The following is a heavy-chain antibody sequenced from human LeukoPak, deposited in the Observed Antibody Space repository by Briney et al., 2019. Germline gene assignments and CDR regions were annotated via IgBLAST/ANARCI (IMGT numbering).Heavy chain of an antibody. V-gene: IGHV3-64*01. J-gene: IGHJ4*02. CDR1: GFTFSSYA. CDR2: ISSNGGST. D-gene: IGHD6-19*01. CDR3: ARVKYSSGVFDY. Sequence: GSLRLSCAASGFTFSSYAMHWVRQAPGKGLEYVSAISSNGGSTYYANSVKGRFTISRDNSKNTLYLQMGSLRAEDMAVYYCARVKYSSGVFDYWGQGTLVTVSS.